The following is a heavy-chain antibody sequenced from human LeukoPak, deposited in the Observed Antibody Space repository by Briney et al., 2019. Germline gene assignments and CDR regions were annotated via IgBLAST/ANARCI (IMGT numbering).Heavy chain of an antibody. CDR3: ARTRPGSSGGKVLGHWFDP. J-gene: IGHJ5*02. Sequence: ASVKVSCKASGYTFTSYYMHWVRQAPGQGLEWMGIINPSGGSTSYAQKFQGRVTMTRDTSTSTVYMELSSLRSEDTAVYYCARTRPGSSGGKVLGHWFDPWGQGTLVTVSS. CDR1: GYTFTSYY. CDR2: INPSGGST. D-gene: IGHD2-15*01. V-gene: IGHV1-46*01.